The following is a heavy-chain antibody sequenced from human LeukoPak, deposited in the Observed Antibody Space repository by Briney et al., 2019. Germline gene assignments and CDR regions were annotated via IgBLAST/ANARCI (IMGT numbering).Heavy chain of an antibody. Sequence: GGSLRLSCAASGFTFSSYSMNWVRQAPGKGLEWVSSISSSSSYIYYADSVKGRFTISRDNAKNSLYLQMNSLRAEDTAVYCCARDILSDSYYGMDVWGQGTTVTVSS. V-gene: IGHV3-21*01. CDR2: ISSSSSYI. CDR3: ARDILSDSYYGMDV. CDR1: GFTFSSYS. D-gene: IGHD3-9*01. J-gene: IGHJ6*02.